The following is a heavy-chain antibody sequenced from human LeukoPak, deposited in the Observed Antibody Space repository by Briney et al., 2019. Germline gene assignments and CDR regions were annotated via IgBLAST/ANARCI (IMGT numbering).Heavy chain of an antibody. Sequence: PSETLSLTCTVSGGSISSSSYYWGWIRQPPGKGLEWIGSIYYSGSTYYNPSLKSRVTMSVDTSKNQFSLKVNSMTAADTAVYYCARVSDQIGAFGEESEAFDIWGQGTMVTVSS. D-gene: IGHD3-10*01. CDR3: ARVSDQIGAFGEESEAFDI. V-gene: IGHV4-39*07. CDR2: IYYSGST. J-gene: IGHJ3*02. CDR1: GGSISSSSYY.